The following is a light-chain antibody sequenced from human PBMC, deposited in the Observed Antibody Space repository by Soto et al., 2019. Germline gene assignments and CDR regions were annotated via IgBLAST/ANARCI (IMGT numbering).Light chain of an antibody. J-gene: IGKJ5*01. V-gene: IGKV1-39*01. CDR1: QSINSY. CDR3: QQSYSTPIT. Sequence: DIQMTQSPSSLSASVGDRITITCRASQSINSYLNWYQQKPGKAPKLLIYAASSLQSGVPSRFSGSRSGTDFTLTISSPQPEDFATYYCQQSYSTPITFGQGTRLEIK. CDR2: AAS.